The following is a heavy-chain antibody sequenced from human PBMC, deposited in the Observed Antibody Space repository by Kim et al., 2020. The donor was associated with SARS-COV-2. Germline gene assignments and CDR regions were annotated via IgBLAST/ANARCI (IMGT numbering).Heavy chain of an antibody. Sequence: SETLSLTCTVSGGSISSSSYYWGWIRQPPGKGLEWIGSIYYSGSTYYNPSLKSRVTISVDTSKNQFSLKLSSVTAADTAVYYCARDRWFGDYYYYGMVV. CDR3: ARDRWFGDYYYYGMVV. J-gene: IGHJ6*01. CDR1: GGSISSSSYY. V-gene: IGHV4-39*07. CDR2: IYYSGST. D-gene: IGHD3-10*01.